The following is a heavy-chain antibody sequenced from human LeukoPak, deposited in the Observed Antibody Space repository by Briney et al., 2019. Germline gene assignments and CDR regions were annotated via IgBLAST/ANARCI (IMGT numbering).Heavy chain of an antibody. V-gene: IGHV3-66*01. CDR3: AIQIYDFWSGYYDY. Sequence: GGSLRLSCAASGFTVSSSYMSWVRQAPGKGLEWVSVIYSGGSTYHADSVKGRFTISRDNSKNTLFLQMNSLRAEDTAVYYCAIQIYDFWSGYYDYWGQGTLVTASS. J-gene: IGHJ4*02. CDR1: GFTVSSSY. D-gene: IGHD3-3*01. CDR2: IYSGGST.